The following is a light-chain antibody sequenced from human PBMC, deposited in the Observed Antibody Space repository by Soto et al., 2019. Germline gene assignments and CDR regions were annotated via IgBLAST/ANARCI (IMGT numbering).Light chain of an antibody. J-gene: IGLJ2*01. CDR3: SSYTSSSTRV. V-gene: IGLV2-14*01. CDR2: DVS. CDR1: SSDVGGYNY. Sequence: QSVLTQPASVSGSPGQSISISCTGTSSDVGGYNYVSWYQQYPGKAPKLMIYDVSNRPSGVSNRFSGSKSGNTASLTISGLQAEAEADYYCSSYTSSSTRVFGGGTKLTVL.